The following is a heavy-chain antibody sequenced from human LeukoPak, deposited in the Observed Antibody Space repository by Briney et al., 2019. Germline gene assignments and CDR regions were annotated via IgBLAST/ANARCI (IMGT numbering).Heavy chain of an antibody. CDR2: IYYSGGT. CDR3: ARRSMTTVTD. D-gene: IGHD4-17*01. V-gene: IGHV4-39*01. J-gene: IGHJ4*02. Sequence: SETLSLTCTVSGGSISSSSYYWGWIRQPSGKGLEWIGSIYYSGGTYSNPSLKSRVTISVDTSKNQFSLKLTSVTAADTAVYYCARRSMTTVTDWGQGTLVTVSS. CDR1: GGSISSSSYY.